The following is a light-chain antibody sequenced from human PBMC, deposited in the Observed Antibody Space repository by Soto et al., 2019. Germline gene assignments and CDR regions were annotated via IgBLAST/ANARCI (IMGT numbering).Light chain of an antibody. V-gene: IGKV1-5*01. Sequence: DIQMTQSPSTLSASEGDRVTITCRASQSITNRLAWYQQKPGKAPKVLIYDASSLETGVPSRFSGSGSGTEFFLSISSLQPDDFATYWCQHYGGLWTFGQGTKVEIK. CDR2: DAS. J-gene: IGKJ1*01. CDR3: QHYGGLWT. CDR1: QSITNR.